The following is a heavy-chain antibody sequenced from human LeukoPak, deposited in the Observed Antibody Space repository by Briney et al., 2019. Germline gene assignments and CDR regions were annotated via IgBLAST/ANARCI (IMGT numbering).Heavy chain of an antibody. CDR1: GFTFSSYG. CDR3: ALVPAAMTSKAG. CDR2: ISYDGSNK. D-gene: IGHD2-2*01. Sequence: PGGSLRLSCAASGFTFSSYGMHWVRQAPGKGLEWVAVISYDGSNKYYADSVKGRFTISRDNSKNTLYLQMNSLRAEDTAVYYCALVPAAMTSKAGRGQGTLVTVSS. V-gene: IGHV3-30*03. J-gene: IGHJ4*02.